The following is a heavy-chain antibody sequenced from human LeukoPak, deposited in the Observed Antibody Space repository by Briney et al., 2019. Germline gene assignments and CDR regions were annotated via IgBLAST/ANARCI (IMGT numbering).Heavy chain of an antibody. D-gene: IGHD6-6*01. Sequence: SETLSLTCTVSGGSISSGSYYWRWIRQPAGKGLEWIGRIYTSGSTNYNPSLKSRVTISVDTSKNQFSLKLSSVTAADTAVYYCVASSSSSGADYWGQGTLVTVSS. V-gene: IGHV4-61*02. CDR3: VASSSSSGADY. CDR2: IYTSGST. J-gene: IGHJ4*02. CDR1: GGSISSGSYY.